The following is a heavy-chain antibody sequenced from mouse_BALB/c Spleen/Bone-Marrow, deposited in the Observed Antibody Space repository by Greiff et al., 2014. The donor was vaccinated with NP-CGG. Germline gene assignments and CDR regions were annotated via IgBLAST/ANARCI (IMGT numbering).Heavy chain of an antibody. D-gene: IGHD2-4*01. V-gene: IGHV5-9-2*01. CDR2: ISGGGSYT. CDR1: GFTFSNYG. Sequence: EVKLMESGGGLVKSGGSLKLSCAASGFTFSNYGMSWVRQTPEKRLEWVATISGGGSYTFYPDSVKGRFTISRDNAKNDLYLQLSSLRSEDTALYYCARHAYYDETEVSFVYWGQGTLATVSA. CDR3: ARHAYYDETEVSFVY. J-gene: IGHJ3*01.